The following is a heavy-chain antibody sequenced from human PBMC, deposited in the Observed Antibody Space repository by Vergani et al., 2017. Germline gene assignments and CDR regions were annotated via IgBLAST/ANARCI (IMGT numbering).Heavy chain of an antibody. Sequence: QVQLQESGPGLVKPSQTLSLTCTVSGGSISSGGYYWSWIRQPPGKGLEWIGEINHSGSTNYNPSLKSRVTISVDTSKNQFSLKLSSVTAADTAVYYCARGLVDIVVVPAAIAHYYYGMDVWGQGTTVTVSS. J-gene: IGHJ6*02. CDR2: INHSGST. CDR1: GGSISSGGYY. CDR3: ARGLVDIVVVPAAIAHYYYGMDV. V-gene: IGHV4-31*03. D-gene: IGHD2-2*01.